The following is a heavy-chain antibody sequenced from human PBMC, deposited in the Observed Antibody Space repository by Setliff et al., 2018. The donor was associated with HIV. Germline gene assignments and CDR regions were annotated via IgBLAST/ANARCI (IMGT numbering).Heavy chain of an antibody. J-gene: IGHJ4*02. V-gene: IGHV3-7*01. CDR2: IKQDGSEK. D-gene: IGHD3-22*01. CDR1: GFTFSSYW. Sequence: GGSLRLSCAASGFTFSSYWMSWVRQAPGKGLEWVANIKQDGSEKYYVDSVKGRFTISRDNAKNSLYLQMNSLRAEDMAVYYCARDRTVGVITIFDYWGQGTLVTVSS. CDR3: ARDRTVGVITIFDY.